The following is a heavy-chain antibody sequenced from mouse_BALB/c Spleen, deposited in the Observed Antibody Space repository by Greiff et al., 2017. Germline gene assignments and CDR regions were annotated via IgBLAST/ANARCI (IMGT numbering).Heavy chain of an antibody. Sequence: EVKLMESGGGLVKPGGSLKLSCAASGFTFSSYAMSWVRQTPEKRLEWVASISSGGSTYYPDSVKGRFTISRDNARNILYLQMSSLRSEDTAMYYCARAYYGSSYPYYFDYWGQGTTLTVSS. J-gene: IGHJ2*01. CDR1: GFTFSSYA. CDR3: ARAYYGSSYPYYFDY. D-gene: IGHD1-1*01. V-gene: IGHV5-6-5*01. CDR2: ISSGGST.